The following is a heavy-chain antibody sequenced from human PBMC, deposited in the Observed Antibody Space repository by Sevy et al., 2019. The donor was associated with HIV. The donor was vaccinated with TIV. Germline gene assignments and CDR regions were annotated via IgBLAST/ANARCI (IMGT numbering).Heavy chain of an antibody. CDR1: GFPFSTYA. Sequence: GGSLRLSCAASGFPFSTYALHWVRQAPGKGLEWVSYISSSSITIYYADSVKGRFTIPRDNAKNSLYLQMNSLRAEDTALYYCSRGAAYCGDDCHAFDIWGQGTMVTVSS. CDR3: SRGAAYCGDDCHAFDI. V-gene: IGHV3-48*04. CDR2: ISSSSITI. J-gene: IGHJ3*02. D-gene: IGHD2-21*02.